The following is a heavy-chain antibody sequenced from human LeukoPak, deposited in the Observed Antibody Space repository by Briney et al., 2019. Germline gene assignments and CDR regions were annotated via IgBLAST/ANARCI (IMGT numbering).Heavy chain of an antibody. Sequence: SETLSLTCAVYGGSFSGYYWSWIRQPPGKGLEWIGEINHSGSTNYNPSLKSRVTISVDTSKNQFSLKLSSVTAADTAVYYCARAPRWGRGYSGYNQGTTFDYWGQGTLATVSS. J-gene: IGHJ4*02. CDR2: INHSGST. CDR1: GGSFSGYY. CDR3: ARAPRWGRGYSGYNQGTTFDY. V-gene: IGHV4-34*01. D-gene: IGHD5-12*01.